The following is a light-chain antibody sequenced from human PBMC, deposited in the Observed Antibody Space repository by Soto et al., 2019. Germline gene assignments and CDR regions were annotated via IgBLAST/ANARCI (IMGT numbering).Light chain of an antibody. CDR3: QQYNSYST. V-gene: IGKV1-9*01. CDR2: ATS. J-gene: IGKJ5*01. Sequence: DIQLTQSPSFLSASVGDRVTITCRASQDISNYLAWYQQKPGKAPKFLLYATSTFQSGVPSRFSGSGSGTQFTLTISSLQPDDFATYYCQQYNSYSTFGQGTRLEIK. CDR1: QDISNY.